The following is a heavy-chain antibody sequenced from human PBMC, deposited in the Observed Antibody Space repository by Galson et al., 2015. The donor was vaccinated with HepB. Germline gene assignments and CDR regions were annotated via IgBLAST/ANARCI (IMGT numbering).Heavy chain of an antibody. D-gene: IGHD3-22*01. CDR2: ISSSSSTI. J-gene: IGHJ6*02. Sequence: SLRLSCAASGFTFSSYSMNWVRQAPGKGLEWVSYISSSSSTIYYADSVKGRFTISRDNAKNSLYLQMNSLRDEDTAVYYCARDQVLGYLDYDSSGYYPRSYYGMDVWGQGTTVTVSS. CDR1: GFTFSSYS. CDR3: ARDQVLGYLDYDSSGYYPRSYYGMDV. V-gene: IGHV3-48*02.